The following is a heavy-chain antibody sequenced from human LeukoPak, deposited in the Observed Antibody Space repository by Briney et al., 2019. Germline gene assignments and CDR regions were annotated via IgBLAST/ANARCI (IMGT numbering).Heavy chain of an antibody. CDR2: ITPILGTT. J-gene: IGHJ5*02. CDR1: GGTFSSYS. D-gene: IGHD6-13*01. Sequence: GASVKVSCKASGGTFSSYSISWVRQAPGEGLEWMGGITPILGTTKYAQKFLGRVTITADKSTSTAHMELSSLTSDDTAIYYCARVLGYSRTTNWCDPWGQGTLVTVSS. CDR3: ARVLGYSRTTNWCDP. V-gene: IGHV1-69*10.